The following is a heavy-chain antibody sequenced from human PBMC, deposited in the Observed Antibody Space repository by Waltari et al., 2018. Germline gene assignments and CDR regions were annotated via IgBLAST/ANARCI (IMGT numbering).Heavy chain of an antibody. J-gene: IGHJ2*01. CDR1: GGSLTTGFYY. D-gene: IGHD1-1*01. V-gene: IGHV4-61*02. CDR3: ARGHSRGTFWHFDL. Sequence: QMQLQESDPGLLKPSQTLSLACTVSGGSLTTGFYYWTWIRQPAAKGLEWIGRKYTTGSADYNPSLGSRRTSSLETSKNQFFVKLDSVTAADTAVYYCARGHSRGTFWHFDLWGRGTLVTVSS. CDR2: KYTTGSA.